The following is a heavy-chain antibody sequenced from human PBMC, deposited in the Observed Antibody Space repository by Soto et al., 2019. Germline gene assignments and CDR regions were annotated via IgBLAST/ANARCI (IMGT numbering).Heavy chain of an antibody. CDR1: GFTVSSNY. CDR3: ARGLLYSPYYFDY. Sequence: PGGSPRLSCAASGFTVSSNYMSWVRQAPGKGLEWVSVIYSGGSTYYADSVKGRFTISRDNSKNTLYLQMNSLRAEDTAVYYCARGLLYSPYYFDYWGQGTLVTVSS. J-gene: IGHJ4*02. CDR2: IYSGGST. V-gene: IGHV3-53*01. D-gene: IGHD5-18*01.